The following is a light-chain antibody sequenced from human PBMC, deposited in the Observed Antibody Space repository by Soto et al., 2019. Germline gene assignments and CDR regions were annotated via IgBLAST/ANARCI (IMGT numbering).Light chain of an antibody. J-gene: IGKJ1*01. CDR2: DVS. CDR3: LQDYNYPPT. CDR1: QSTSSY. V-gene: IGKV1-5*01. Sequence: DIQITQSPSTLSASVGDRVTITCRASQSTSSYLAWYQQKPGKAPKLLIYDVSSLESGVPSRFSGSGSGTDFTLTISSLQPEDFATYYCLQDYNYPPTFGQGTKVDIK.